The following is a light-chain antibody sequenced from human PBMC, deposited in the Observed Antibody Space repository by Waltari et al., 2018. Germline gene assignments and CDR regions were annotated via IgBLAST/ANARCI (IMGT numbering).Light chain of an antibody. CDR3: QPYYSIPPT. CDR1: QRISYS. V-gene: IGKV1-NL1*01. CDR2: AAS. J-gene: IGKJ1*01. Sequence: DIQMTQSPSSLSAFVGDTVTITCRASQRISYSLAWYQQKAGKAPKLLLYAASRLESGVTTRFSGSRSGTDYTLTISSLQPADFATYYCQPYYSIPPTLGQGTKAEIK.